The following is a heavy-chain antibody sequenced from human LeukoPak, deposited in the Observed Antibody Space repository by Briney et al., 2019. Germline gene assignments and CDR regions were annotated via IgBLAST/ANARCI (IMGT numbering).Heavy chain of an antibody. D-gene: IGHD2-2*01. Sequence: AASVKVSCKAPGYTFTGYYMHWVRQAPGQGLEWMGWINPNSGGTNYVQKFQGRVTMTRDTSISTAYMELSRLRSDDTAVYYCARDTIVVVPAASFDYWGQGTLVTVSS. CDR1: GYTFTGYY. V-gene: IGHV1-2*02. CDR2: INPNSGGT. CDR3: ARDTIVVVPAASFDY. J-gene: IGHJ4*02.